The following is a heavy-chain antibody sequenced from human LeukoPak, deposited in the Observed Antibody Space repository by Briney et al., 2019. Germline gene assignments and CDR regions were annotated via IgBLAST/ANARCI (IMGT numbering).Heavy chain of an antibody. CDR2: ISGSGGST. Sequence: GGSLRLSCAASGFTFSSYGMSWVRQAPGKGLEWVSAISGSGGSTYYADSVKGRFTISRDNSKNTLYLQMNSLRAEDTAVYYCARDPWFGELGGFDPWGQGTLVTVSS. V-gene: IGHV3-23*01. J-gene: IGHJ5*02. CDR1: GFTFSSYG. D-gene: IGHD3-10*01. CDR3: ARDPWFGELGGFDP.